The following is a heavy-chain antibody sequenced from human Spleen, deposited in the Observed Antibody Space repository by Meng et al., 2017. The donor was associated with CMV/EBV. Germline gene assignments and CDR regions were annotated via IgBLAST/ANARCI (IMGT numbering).Heavy chain of an antibody. Sequence: SETLSLTCTVSGGSISSGDYYWSWIRQHPGKGLEWIGTIYYGGSTYYNPSLQSRVTISVDTSENQFSLKVNSVTAADTAVYYCARQTYGSGSYYIGWGQGTLVTV. D-gene: IGHD3-10*01. CDR1: GGSISSGDYY. J-gene: IGHJ4*02. CDR2: IYYGGST. V-gene: IGHV4-39*01. CDR3: ARQTYGSGSYYIG.